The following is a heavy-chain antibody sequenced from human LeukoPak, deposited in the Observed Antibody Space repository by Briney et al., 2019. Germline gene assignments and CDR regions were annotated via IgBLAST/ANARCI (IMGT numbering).Heavy chain of an antibody. CDR3: AKAFSGGEFDY. CDR2: ISSDDGRNK. J-gene: IGHJ4*02. D-gene: IGHD2-15*01. CDR1: GFTFSSYA. V-gene: IGHV3-30*04. Sequence: GGSLRLSCAASGFTFSSYALHWVRQAPGKGLEWVAVISSDDGRNKFYADSVKGRFTISRDNSKNTLYLQMNSLRAEDTAVYYCAKAFSGGEFDYWGQGTLVTVSS.